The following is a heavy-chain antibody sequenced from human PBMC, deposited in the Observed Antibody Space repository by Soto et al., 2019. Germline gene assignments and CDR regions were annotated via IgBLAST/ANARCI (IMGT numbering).Heavy chain of an antibody. D-gene: IGHD3-3*01. CDR2: ISSSSSYI. J-gene: IGHJ3*02. Sequence: PGGSLRLSCAASGFTFSSYSMNWVRQAPGQGLEWVSSISSSSSYIYYADSVKGRFTISRDNAKNSLYLQMNSLRAEDTAVYYCARPPSTYYDFWSGYYSLAAFDIWGQGTMVTVSS. V-gene: IGHV3-21*01. CDR3: ARPPSTYYDFWSGYYSLAAFDI. CDR1: GFTFSSYS.